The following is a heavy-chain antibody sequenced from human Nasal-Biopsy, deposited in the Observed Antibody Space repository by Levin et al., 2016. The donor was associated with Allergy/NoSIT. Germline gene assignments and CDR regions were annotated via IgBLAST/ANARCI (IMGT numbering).Heavy chain of an antibody. CDR3: AKSSGYDLDGDYYYMDV. CDR1: GFSFSDYA. Sequence: GGSLRLSCAASGFSFSDYAMTWVRQAPGKGLEWVSAIRGSGGRKYYADSMEGRITISRDNSRSMVYLQIKSLRVEDTAVYYCAKSSGYDLDGDYYYMDVWGKGTAVVVSS. V-gene: IGHV3-23*01. CDR2: IRGSGGRK. D-gene: IGHD5-12*01. J-gene: IGHJ6*03.